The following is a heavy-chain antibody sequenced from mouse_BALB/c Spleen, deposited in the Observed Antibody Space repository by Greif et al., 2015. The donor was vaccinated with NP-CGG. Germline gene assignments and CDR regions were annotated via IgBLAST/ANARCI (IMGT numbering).Heavy chain of an antibody. J-gene: IGHJ3*01. D-gene: IGHD2-3*01. CDR1: GLTFTDYY. Sequence: EVKLMESGGGLVQPGGSLRLSCATSGLTFTDYYMSWVRQPPGKALEWLGFIRNKANGYTTEYSASVKGRFTISRDNSQSILYLQMNTLRAEDSATYYCARGDGYYWFAYWGQGTLVTVSA. CDR2: IRNKANGYTT. V-gene: IGHV7-3*02. CDR3: ARGDGYYWFAY.